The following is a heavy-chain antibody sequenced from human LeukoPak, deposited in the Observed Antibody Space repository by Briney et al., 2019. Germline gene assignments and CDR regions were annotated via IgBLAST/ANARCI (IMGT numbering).Heavy chain of an antibody. CDR2: ISASGVDT. Sequence: GGSLRLSCTASGFTFCSYAMTWGCQAPGEGLECVSGISASGVDTYHADSVKGRFTISRDNSKNTLYLQMKSLRAEDTAVYYCARLVWLDRNFDYWGQGTLLTVSS. V-gene: IGHV3-23*01. CDR3: ARLVWLDRNFDY. J-gene: IGHJ4*02. D-gene: IGHD6-19*01. CDR1: GFTFCSYA.